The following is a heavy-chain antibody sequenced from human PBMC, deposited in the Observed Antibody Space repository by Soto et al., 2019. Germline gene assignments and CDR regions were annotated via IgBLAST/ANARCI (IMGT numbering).Heavy chain of an antibody. CDR3: ARVRWVGAFDI. V-gene: IGHV3-30-3*01. CDR2: ISYDGSNK. D-gene: IGHD1-26*01. CDR1: GFTFSNYA. J-gene: IGHJ3*02. Sequence: QVHLVESGGGVVQPGRSLRLSCAASGFTFSNYAMHWVRQAPGKGLEWVAVISYDGSNKYYADSVKGRFTISRDNSKNTLYLQMNSLRAEDTAVYYCARVRWVGAFDIWGQGTMVTVSS.